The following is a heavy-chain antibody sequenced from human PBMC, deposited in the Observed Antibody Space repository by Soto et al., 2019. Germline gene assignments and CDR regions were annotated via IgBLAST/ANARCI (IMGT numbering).Heavy chain of an antibody. J-gene: IGHJ4*02. CDR3: TRRNSTSGDDC. D-gene: IGHD2-2*01. Sequence: GGSLRLSCAASGFTFIGSAMHWVRQAAGKGLEWVGRIRSKANSYATAYAASVRGRFTISRDDSKNTAYLQMNSLKTEDTAVYYCTRRNSTSGDDCWGQGTLVAVSS. CDR2: IRSKANSYAT. V-gene: IGHV3-73*01. CDR1: GFTFIGSA.